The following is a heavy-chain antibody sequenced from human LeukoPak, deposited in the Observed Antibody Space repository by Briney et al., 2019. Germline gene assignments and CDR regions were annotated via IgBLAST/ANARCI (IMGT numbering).Heavy chain of an antibody. D-gene: IGHD6-6*01. CDR2: INPSGGST. J-gene: IGHJ4*02. CDR1: GYTFTSYY. V-gene: IGHV1-46*01. Sequence: ASVKVSCKASGYTFTSYYMHWVRQAPGQGLEWMGIINPSGGSTSYAQKFQGRVTMTRDTSTSTVYMELSSLRSEDTAVYYCARLHEEYSSSSLPQFDYWGQGTLVTVSS. CDR3: ARLHEEYSSSSLPQFDY.